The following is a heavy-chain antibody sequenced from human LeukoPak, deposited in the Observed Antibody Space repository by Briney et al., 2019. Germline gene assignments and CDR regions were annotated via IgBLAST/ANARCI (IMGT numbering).Heavy chain of an antibody. D-gene: IGHD3-10*01. J-gene: IGHJ4*02. Sequence: ASVKVSCKASGYTFATYYMHWVRQAPGQGLEWMGVINPSSGSTNYAQNFQGRVTMTRDTSTSTVYMELSSLRSEDTAVYYCARSPPFYYGSGSTFDYWGQGTLVTVSS. CDR2: INPSSGST. CDR1: GYTFATYY. V-gene: IGHV1-46*01. CDR3: ARSPPFYYGSGSTFDY.